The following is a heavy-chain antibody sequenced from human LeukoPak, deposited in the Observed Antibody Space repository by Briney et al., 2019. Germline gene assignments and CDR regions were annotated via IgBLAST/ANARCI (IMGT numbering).Heavy chain of an antibody. D-gene: IGHD6-19*01. J-gene: IGHJ6*02. CDR3: ARDFREPHFSSGWYAGMDV. V-gene: IGHV3-21*01. CDR2: ISSSSSYI. Sequence: PGGSLRLSCAASGFTFSSYSMNWVRQAPGKGLEWVSSISSSSSYIYYADSVKGRFTISRDNAKNSLYLQMNSLRAEDTAVYYCARDFREPHFSSGWYAGMDVWGQGTTVTVSS. CDR1: GFTFSSYS.